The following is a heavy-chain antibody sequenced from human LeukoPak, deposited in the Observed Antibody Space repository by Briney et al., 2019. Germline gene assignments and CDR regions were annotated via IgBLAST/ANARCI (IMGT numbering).Heavy chain of an antibody. CDR2: INAGNGNT. J-gene: IGHJ6*03. V-gene: IGHV1-3*01. CDR3: ARPRHGSHYYYYYMDV. Sequence: ASVKVSCKASGYTFTSYAMHWVRQAPGQRLEWMGWINAGNGNTKYSQKFQGRVTITRDTSASTAYMELSSLRSEDTAVYYCARPRHGSHYYYYYMDVWGKGTTVTVSS. D-gene: IGHD5-24*01. CDR1: GYTFTSYA.